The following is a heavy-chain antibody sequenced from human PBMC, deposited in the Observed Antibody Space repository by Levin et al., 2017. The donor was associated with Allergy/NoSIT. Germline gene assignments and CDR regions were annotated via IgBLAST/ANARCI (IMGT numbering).Heavy chain of an antibody. J-gene: IGHJ2*01. CDR3: AHAPGYASGWYSALNWYFDL. V-gene: IGHV2-5*02. D-gene: IGHD6-19*01. Sequence: ESGPTLVKPTQTLTLTCTFSGFSLSTSGVGVGWIRQPPGKALEWLALIYWDDDKRYRSSLKSRLTITKDTSKNQVVLTMTNMDLADTATYYCAHAPGYASGWYSALNWYFDLWGRGTLVTVSS. CDR1: GFSLSTSGVG. CDR2: IYWDDDK.